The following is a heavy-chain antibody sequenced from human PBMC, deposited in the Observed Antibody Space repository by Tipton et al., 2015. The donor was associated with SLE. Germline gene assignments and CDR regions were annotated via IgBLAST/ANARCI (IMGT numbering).Heavy chain of an antibody. J-gene: IGHJ4*02. Sequence: TLSLTCTVSGGSISSSRYYWGWIRQPPGKGLEWIGSIYHSGTAYYNPSLKSRVTISVDTSKNQFSLKLSSVTAADTAVYYCAREGSLAFDYWGQGTLVTVSS. CDR1: GGSISSSRYY. V-gene: IGHV4-39*07. D-gene: IGHD1-26*01. CDR3: AREGSLAFDY. CDR2: IYHSGTA.